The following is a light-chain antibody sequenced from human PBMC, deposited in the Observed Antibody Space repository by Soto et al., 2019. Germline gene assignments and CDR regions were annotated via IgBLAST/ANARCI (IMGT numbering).Light chain of an antibody. V-gene: IGKV3-15*01. CDR2: GAS. Sequence: EIVMTQSPATLSVSPGERATLSCRASQSVSSNLAWYQQKPGQAPTLLIYGASARATGIPARFSGSGSGTEFTLTISKVEPEDFAVYYCQQYGTPRSVTFGQGTRLEIK. CDR3: QQYGTPRSVT. J-gene: IGKJ5*01. CDR1: QSVSSN.